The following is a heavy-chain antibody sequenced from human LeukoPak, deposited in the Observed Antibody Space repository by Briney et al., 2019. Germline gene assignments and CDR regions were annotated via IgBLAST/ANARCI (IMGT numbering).Heavy chain of an antibody. D-gene: IGHD2-8*02. J-gene: IGHJ4*02. CDR2: ISSSSSTI. CDR1: GFTFSSYD. Sequence: GGSLRLSCAASGFTFSSYDMNWVRQSPGKGLEWVSYISSSSSTIYYADSVKGRFTISRDNAKNSLYLQLNSLRDEDTAVYYCASYLYWWSDLGYWGQGTLVTVSS. CDR3: ASYLYWWSDLGY. V-gene: IGHV3-48*02.